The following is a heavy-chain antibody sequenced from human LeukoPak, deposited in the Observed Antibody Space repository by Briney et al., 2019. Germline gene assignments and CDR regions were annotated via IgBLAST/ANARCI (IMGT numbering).Heavy chain of an antibody. CDR2: IYYSGST. CDR3: ARDEGMGATYFDY. Sequence: SETLSLTCTVSGGSVSSGSYYWSWIRQPPGTGLEWIGYIYYSGSTNYNPSLKSRVTISVDTSKNQFSLKLSSVTAADTAVYYCARDEGMGATYFDYWGQGTLVTVSS. CDR1: GGSVSSGSYY. V-gene: IGHV4-61*01. D-gene: IGHD1-26*01. J-gene: IGHJ4*02.